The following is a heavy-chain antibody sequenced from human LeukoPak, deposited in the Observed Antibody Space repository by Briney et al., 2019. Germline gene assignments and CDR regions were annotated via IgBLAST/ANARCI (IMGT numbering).Heavy chain of an antibody. J-gene: IGHJ4*02. D-gene: IGHD4-17*01. V-gene: IGHV3-21*01. CDR2: ISSNSGYK. Sequence: PGGSLRLSCAASRFTFSSYAVLWVRQLPGKGLEWVSSISSNSGYKKYADSLKGRFTISRDNAKNSLFLQMNSLRAEDTAVYYCARSMQVNGDYVWYYFDYWGQGTLVTVSS. CDR3: ARSMQVNGDYVWYYFDY. CDR1: RFTFSSYA.